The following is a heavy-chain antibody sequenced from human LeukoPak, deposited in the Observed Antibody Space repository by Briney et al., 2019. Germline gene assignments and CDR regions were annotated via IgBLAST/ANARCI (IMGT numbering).Heavy chain of an antibody. Sequence: GASVKVSCKASGYTFTSYGISWVRQAPGQGLEWMGGIIPIFGTANYAQKFQGRVTITADESTSTAYMELSSLRSEDTAVYYCARDNAMGYDYVWGIWFDPWGQGTLVTVSS. CDR1: GYTFTSYG. J-gene: IGHJ5*02. CDR3: ARDNAMGYDYVWGIWFDP. V-gene: IGHV1-69*13. CDR2: IIPIFGTA. D-gene: IGHD3-16*01.